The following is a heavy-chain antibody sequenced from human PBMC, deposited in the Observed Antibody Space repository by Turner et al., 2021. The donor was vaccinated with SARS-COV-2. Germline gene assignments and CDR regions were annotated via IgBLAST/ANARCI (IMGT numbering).Heavy chain of an antibody. Sequence: EVQLVESGGGLVQPGGSLRLSFAASGFTVSSNYMSWVRQAPGKGLEWVSVIDSGGSTYYADSVKGRFTISRDNSKNTLYLQMNSLRAEDTAVYYCARGNSSGWSYYFDYWGQGTLVTVSS. CDR1: GFTVSSNY. CDR3: ARGNSSGWSYYFDY. J-gene: IGHJ4*02. V-gene: IGHV3-66*01. CDR2: IDSGGST. D-gene: IGHD6-19*01.